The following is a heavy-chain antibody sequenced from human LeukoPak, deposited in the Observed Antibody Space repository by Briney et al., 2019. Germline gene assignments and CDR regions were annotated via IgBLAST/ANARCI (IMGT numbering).Heavy chain of an antibody. D-gene: IGHD4-17*01. CDR2: ISEGVGNT. CDR3: AKREKGTTGRFFDY. J-gene: IGHJ4*02. Sequence: GGSLRLSCAAAGFTFTNYDMTWVRQAPGQGLEWITGISEGVGNTYYADSGKGRFTISRDHSKNTLYLQMNSLRAEDTALYYCAKREKGTTGRFFDYWGQGTLVTVSS. V-gene: IGHV3-23*01. CDR1: GFTFTNYD.